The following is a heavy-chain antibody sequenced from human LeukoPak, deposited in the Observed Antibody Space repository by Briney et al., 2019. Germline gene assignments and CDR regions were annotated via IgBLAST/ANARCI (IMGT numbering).Heavy chain of an antibody. CDR2: IKQGGSEK. J-gene: IGHJ4*02. CDR3: AREAKGSGGKDY. D-gene: IGHD4-23*01. Sequence: PGGSLRLSCAPSGFTFSSHWMTWVRQAPGKGLEWVANIKQGGSEKHYVDSVKGRFTISRDDAKNSLYLQMNSLTVEDTAVYYCAREAKGSGGKDYWGQGTLVTVSS. V-gene: IGHV3-7*05. CDR1: GFTFSSHW.